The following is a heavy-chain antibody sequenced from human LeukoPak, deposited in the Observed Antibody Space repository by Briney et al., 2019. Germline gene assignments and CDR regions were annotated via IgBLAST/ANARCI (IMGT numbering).Heavy chain of an antibody. Sequence: GRSLRLSCAASGFTFDDYAMHWVRQAPGKGLEWVSGISWNSGSIGYADSVKGRFTISRDNAKNSLYLQMNSLRAEDTALYYCAKGRGYGSGSYGDYWGQGTLVTVSS. CDR2: ISWNSGSI. CDR1: GFTFDDYA. D-gene: IGHD3-10*01. V-gene: IGHV3-9*01. CDR3: AKGRGYGSGSYGDY. J-gene: IGHJ4*02.